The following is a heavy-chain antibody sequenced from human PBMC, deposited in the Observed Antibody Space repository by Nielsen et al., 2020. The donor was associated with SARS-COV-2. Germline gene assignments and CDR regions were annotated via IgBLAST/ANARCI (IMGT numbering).Heavy chain of an antibody. CDR1: GFSLTTSGVG. V-gene: IGHV2-5*02. CDR2: IYWDDDE. CDR3: AHFDYRGFVFDY. D-gene: IGHD5-12*01. J-gene: IGHJ4*02. Sequence: SGPTLVNPTQTLTLTCTFSGFSLTTSGVGVGWIRQPPGKALEWLALIYWDDDERYKPSLKSRLTITKDTSKNQVVLTMTNMDPVDTATYYCAHFDYRGFVFDYWGQGTLVTVSS.